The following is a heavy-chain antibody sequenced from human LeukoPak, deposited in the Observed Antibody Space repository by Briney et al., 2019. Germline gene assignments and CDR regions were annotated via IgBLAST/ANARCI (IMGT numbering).Heavy chain of an antibody. CDR3: AKRGVVIRVILVGFHKEAYYFDS. CDR1: GITLSNYG. CDR2: ISGSGGST. Sequence: GGSLRLSCAVSGITLSNYGMSWVRQAPGKGREWVAGISGSGGSTNYADSVKGRFTISRDNPKNTLYLQMKSLRAEDTAVYFCAKRGVVIRVILVGFHKEAYYFDSWGQGALVTVSS. V-gene: IGHV3-23*01. J-gene: IGHJ4*02. D-gene: IGHD3-10*01.